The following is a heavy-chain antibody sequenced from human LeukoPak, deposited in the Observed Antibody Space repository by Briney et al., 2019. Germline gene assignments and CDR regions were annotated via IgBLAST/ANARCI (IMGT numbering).Heavy chain of an antibody. Sequence: RTAETLSLTCTVSGGSISSSSYYWSWIRQSPGKGLEWLGYIYSGGTTNYNPSLKSRVTFSVDTSKNQFSLKLSSVTAADTAVYYCARDYGVKFDYWGQGTLVTVHS. CDR2: IYSGGTT. CDR3: ARDYGVKFDY. D-gene: IGHD4-17*01. J-gene: IGHJ4*02. V-gene: IGHV4-61*01. CDR1: GGSISSSSYY.